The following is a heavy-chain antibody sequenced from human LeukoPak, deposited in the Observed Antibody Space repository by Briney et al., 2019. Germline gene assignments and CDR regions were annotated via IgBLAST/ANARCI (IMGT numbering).Heavy chain of an antibody. V-gene: IGHV3-30*02. J-gene: IGHJ5*02. CDR2: IRYDGSNK. Sequence: GGSLRLSCAASGFTFSSYGMHWVRQAPRKGLEWVAFIRYDGSNKYYADSVKGRFTISSDNSKNTLYLQMNSLRAEDTAVYYCAKELGYCSSTSCWGFDPWGQGTLVTVSS. CDR1: GFTFSSYG. D-gene: IGHD2-2*01. CDR3: AKELGYCSSTSCWGFDP.